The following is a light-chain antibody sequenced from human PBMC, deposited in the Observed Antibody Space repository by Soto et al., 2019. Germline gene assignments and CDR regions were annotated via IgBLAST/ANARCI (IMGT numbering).Light chain of an antibody. Sequence: QSALTQPPSASGSPGQSVTISCTGTSSDVGGYNYVSWYQQHLGKAPKLMIYEVTKRPSGVPDRFSGSKSGNTASLTVSGLQAEDEADYYCTSHAGINNVVFGGGTQLTVL. CDR2: EVT. J-gene: IGLJ2*01. CDR1: SSDVGGYNY. V-gene: IGLV2-8*01. CDR3: TSHAGINNVV.